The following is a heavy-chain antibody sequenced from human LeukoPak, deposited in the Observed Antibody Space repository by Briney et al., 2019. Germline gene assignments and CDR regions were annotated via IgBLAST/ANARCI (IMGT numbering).Heavy chain of an antibody. J-gene: IGHJ4*02. CDR3: ARGAWGFPRYFEVMEDY. V-gene: IGHV1-2*02. CDR1: GYTFTGYY. Sequence: ASVKVSCKASGYTFTGYYMHWVRQAPGQGLEWMGWINPNSGGTNYAQKFQGRVTMTRDTSISTAYMELSRLRSDDTAVYYCARGAWGFPRYFEVMEDYWGQGTLVTVSS. CDR2: INPNSGGT. D-gene: IGHD3-9*01.